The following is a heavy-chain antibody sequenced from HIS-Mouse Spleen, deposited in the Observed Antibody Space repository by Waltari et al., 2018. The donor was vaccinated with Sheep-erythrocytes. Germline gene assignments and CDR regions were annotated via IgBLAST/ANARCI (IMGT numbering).Heavy chain of an antibody. V-gene: IGHV1-2*02. D-gene: IGHD3-3*01. CDR1: GYTFTGYY. CDR2: INPNRGGK. Sequence: QVQLVQSGAEVKKPGASVKVSCKASGYTFTGYYMHWVRQAPGQGLEWMGRINPNRGGKNYAQKFQGRVTMTRDTSISTAYMELSRLRSDDTAVYYCARAYYDFWSGMAYYYGMDVWGQGTKV. J-gene: IGHJ6*02. CDR3: ARAYYDFWSGMAYYYGMDV.